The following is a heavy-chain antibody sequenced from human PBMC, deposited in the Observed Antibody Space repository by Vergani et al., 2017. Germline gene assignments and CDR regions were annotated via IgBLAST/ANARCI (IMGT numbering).Heavy chain of an antibody. J-gene: IGHJ4*02. CDR1: GSTFSNYF. V-gene: IGHV1-46*03. CDR3: ARGGYGILTCYRY. CDR2: LNPIGGYT. D-gene: IGHD3-9*01. Sequence: QVQAVQSGAEVKKSGASVKVFCKTSGSTFSNYFMHWVRQAPGQGLGWRGILNPIGGYTNYAHKFQSGVTMTRDTSTSTVYMDMSNLGSEDTAIDYCARGGYGILTCYRYRGQGTLVTVSA.